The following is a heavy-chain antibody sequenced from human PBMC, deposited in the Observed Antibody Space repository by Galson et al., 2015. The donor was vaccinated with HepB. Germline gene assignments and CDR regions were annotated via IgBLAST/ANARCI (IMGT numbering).Heavy chain of an antibody. CDR1: GYTFTGYY. CDR3: ARGYYDLWRGYYQGLSY. J-gene: IGHJ4*02. D-gene: IGHD3-3*01. Sequence: SVKVSCKASGYTFTGYYMHWVRQAPGQGLEWMGQINPNSGGTNYAQKFQGRVTMTRHTSISTAYMELSRLRSDDTAVYYCARGYYDLWRGYYQGLSYWGQGTLVTVSS. V-gene: IGHV1-2*06. CDR2: INPNSGGT.